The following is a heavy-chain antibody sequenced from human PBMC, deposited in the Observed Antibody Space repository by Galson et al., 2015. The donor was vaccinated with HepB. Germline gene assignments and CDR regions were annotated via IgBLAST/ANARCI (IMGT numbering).Heavy chain of an antibody. CDR3: AKVYRAHGDYHSFDF. J-gene: IGHJ3*01. V-gene: IGHV3-23*01. CDR2: FSGSSST. Sequence: SLRLSCAASGFTFSSYAMSWVRQAPGKGLAWVSGFSGSSSTYYADSVKGRFTISRDNSKNTLYLQMNSLRAEDTAVYYCAKVYRAHGDYHSFDFWGQRTMVTVSS. D-gene: IGHD4-17*01. CDR1: GFTFSSYA.